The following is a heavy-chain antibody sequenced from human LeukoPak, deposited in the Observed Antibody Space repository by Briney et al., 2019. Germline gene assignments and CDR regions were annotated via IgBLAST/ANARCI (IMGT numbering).Heavy chain of an antibody. Sequence: SETLSLTCAVYGGSFSDYYWSWIRQPPGKGLEWIGEINHSGSTNYNPSLKSRVTISVDTSKNQFSLKLSSVTAADTAVYYCARPINYDSSADAFDIWGQGTMVTVSS. CDR3: ARPINYDSSADAFDI. D-gene: IGHD3-22*01. J-gene: IGHJ3*02. CDR2: INHSGST. V-gene: IGHV4-34*01. CDR1: GGSFSDYY.